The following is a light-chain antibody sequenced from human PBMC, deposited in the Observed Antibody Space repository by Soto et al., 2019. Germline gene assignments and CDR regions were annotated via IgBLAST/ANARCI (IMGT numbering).Light chain of an antibody. CDR3: QHLYAFPLT. Sequence: IQLTQSPSSLSASVGDRVTITCRASQAINSYLAWYQQEPRKAPKLLIYGGSTLQSGVPSRFSGSGSGTEFTLTISSLQSEDFATYDCQHLYAFPLTFGGGTKVEI. CDR2: GGS. V-gene: IGKV1-9*01. J-gene: IGKJ4*01. CDR1: QAINSY.